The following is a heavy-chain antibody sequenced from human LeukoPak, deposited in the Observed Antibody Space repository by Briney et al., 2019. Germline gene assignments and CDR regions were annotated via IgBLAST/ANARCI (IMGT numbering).Heavy chain of an antibody. CDR1: GFTFSSYG. D-gene: IGHD3-22*01. J-gene: IGHJ4*02. CDR3: AKGTSSYYDSSGYYHLDY. Sequence: GGSLRLSCAASGFTFSSYGMHWVRQAPGKGLEWVAVISYDGSNKYYADSVKGRFTISRDNSKNTLYLQMNSLRAEDTAVYYCAKGTSSYYDSSGYYHLDYWGQGTLVTVSS. V-gene: IGHV3-30*18. CDR2: ISYDGSNK.